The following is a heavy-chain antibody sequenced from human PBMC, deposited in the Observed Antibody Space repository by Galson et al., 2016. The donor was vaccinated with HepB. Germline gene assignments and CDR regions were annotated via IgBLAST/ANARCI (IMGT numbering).Heavy chain of an antibody. D-gene: IGHD2-2*01. Sequence: SLRLSCAASGFTFSSYAMSWVRQAPGKGLEWISAISGSGGGTYYADSVKGRFTISRDNSKNTLYLQMNSLRAEDTALYYCAKDPRIVVVPYSGMDDWGQGTLVTVSS. CDR1: GFTFSSYA. CDR2: ISGSGGGT. J-gene: IGHJ6*02. V-gene: IGHV3-23*01. CDR3: AKDPRIVVVPYSGMDD.